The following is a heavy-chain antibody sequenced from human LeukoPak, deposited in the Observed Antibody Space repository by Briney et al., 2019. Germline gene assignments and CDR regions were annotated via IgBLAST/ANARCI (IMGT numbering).Heavy chain of an antibody. Sequence: SETLSLTCTVSGGSISSGDYYWGWIRQPPGKRLEWIGSIYYSGSTYYNPSLKSRVTISRDTSKNQFSLKLSSVTAADTAMYYWAGGYWSWLGTTLKYWGQGTLVTVSS. J-gene: IGHJ4*02. V-gene: IGHV4-39*01. CDR2: IYYSGST. D-gene: IGHD2/OR15-2a*01. CDR3: AGGYWSWLGTTLKY. CDR1: GGSISSGDYY.